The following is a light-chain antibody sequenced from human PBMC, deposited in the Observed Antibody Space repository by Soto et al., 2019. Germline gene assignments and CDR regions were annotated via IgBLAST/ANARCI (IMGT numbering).Light chain of an antibody. J-gene: IGKJ4*01. Sequence: IVLTQSPLSLPVTPGESASISCRSSQSLLHSNGYNYLDWDLQKPGQSPQLLMYLGSNRASGGPDRFSGSGSGTDFTPKISRVEAEDVGVYYCMQALHTPLTFGGGTKVAIK. V-gene: IGKV2-28*01. CDR1: QSLLHSNGYNY. CDR3: MQALHTPLT. CDR2: LGS.